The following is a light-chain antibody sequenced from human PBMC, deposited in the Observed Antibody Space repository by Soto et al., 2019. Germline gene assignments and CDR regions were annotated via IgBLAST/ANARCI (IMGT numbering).Light chain of an antibody. CDR2: GTS. V-gene: IGKV3-20*01. J-gene: IGKJ3*01. Sequence: ELVLTQSPGTLSLSPGERATLSCRASQSIASSYFAWYQQRPGQAPRLLVPGTSTRATGIPDRFSGSGSGTDFTLTISRLEPEDFAVYYCQHYGTSPFTFGPGTKVHIK. CDR3: QHYGTSPFT. CDR1: QSIASSY.